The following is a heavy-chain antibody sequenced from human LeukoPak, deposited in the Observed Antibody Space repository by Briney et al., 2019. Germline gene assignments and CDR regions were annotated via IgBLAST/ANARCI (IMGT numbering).Heavy chain of an antibody. CDR2: ISYDGSNK. J-gene: IGHJ4*02. CDR1: GFTFSSYA. V-gene: IGHV3-30*04. D-gene: IGHD3-10*01. CDR3: ARELSGFGELLSYNFDY. Sequence: GRSLRLSCAASGFTFSSYAMHWVRQAPGKGLEWVAVISYDGSNKYYADSVKGRFTISRDNSKNTLYLQMSSLRAEDTAVYYCARELSGFGELLSYNFDYWGQGTLVTVSS.